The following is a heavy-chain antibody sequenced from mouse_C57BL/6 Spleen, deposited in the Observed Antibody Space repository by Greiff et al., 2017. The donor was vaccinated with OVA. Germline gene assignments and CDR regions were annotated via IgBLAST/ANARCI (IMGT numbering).Heavy chain of an antibody. CDR3: ARRGLYGSSSAWFAC. V-gene: IGHV14-2*01. CDR2: IDPEDGET. D-gene: IGHD1-1*01. CDR1: GFNIKDYY. J-gene: IGHJ3*01. Sequence: VQLQQSGAELVKPGASVKLSCTASGFNIKDYYMHWVKQRTEQGLEWIGRIDPEDGETNYAPKFQGKATITADTSSNTAYLQLSSLTSEDTAGYYCARRGLYGSSSAWFACWGQGTLVTVAA.